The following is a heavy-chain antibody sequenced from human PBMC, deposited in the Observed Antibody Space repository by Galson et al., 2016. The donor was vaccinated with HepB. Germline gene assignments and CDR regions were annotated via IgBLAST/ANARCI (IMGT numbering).Heavy chain of an antibody. CDR3: ARAPRGYNYGAYFDY. J-gene: IGHJ4*02. CDR1: SGSFSSYF. Sequence: ETLSLTCTVSSGSFSSYFWSWIRQPPGKGLEWIGYIYYSGSTNYNPSLKSRVTISVDTSKNQFSLKLSSVTTADTAVYYCARAPRGYNYGAYFDYWGQGILVPVAS. V-gene: IGHV4-59*01. CDR2: IYYSGST. D-gene: IGHD5-18*01.